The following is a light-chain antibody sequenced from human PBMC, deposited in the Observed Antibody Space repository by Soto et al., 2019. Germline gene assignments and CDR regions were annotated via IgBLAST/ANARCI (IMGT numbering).Light chain of an antibody. CDR2: GNT. CDR1: SSNIGSGYD. V-gene: IGLV1-40*01. J-gene: IGLJ1*01. CDR3: RSYDRSLRRYV. Sequence: SVLEQPPSASEAPGKRVTISCTGTSSNIGSGYDVHRYQHLPGTAPKLLIYGNTIRPSGDPDRLSASKSGYSASLAITGLQAEDDADYYCRSYDRSLRRYVFGTVTKGTDL.